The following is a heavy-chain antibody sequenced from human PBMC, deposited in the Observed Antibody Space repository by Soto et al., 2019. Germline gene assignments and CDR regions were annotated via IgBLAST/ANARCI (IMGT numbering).Heavy chain of an antibody. CDR3: ARARYCTGVTCVPLY. Sequence: EVQLVESGGDLVQPGGSLRLSCAISGFTFSSYWMTWVRQAPGKGLEWVANIKPDGSAQYYVDSVKGRFTISRDNAKNSLYLQMNSLRGEDTALYYCARARYCTGVTCVPLYRGQGTLVTVSS. J-gene: IGHJ4*02. CDR2: IKPDGSAQ. V-gene: IGHV3-7*01. CDR1: GFTFSSYW. D-gene: IGHD2-8*02.